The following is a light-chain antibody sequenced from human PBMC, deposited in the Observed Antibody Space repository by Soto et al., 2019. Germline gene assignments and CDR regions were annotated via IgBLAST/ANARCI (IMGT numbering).Light chain of an antibody. CDR2: GAS. V-gene: IGKV3-15*01. CDR3: QQRSNWPPFYT. Sequence: EIVMTQSPATLSVSPGERVTLSCRASQSVNSNLAWYQLKPGQAPTLLIYGASTRATGIPARISGSGSGTEFTLTISSLQSEDFAVYYCQQRSNWPPFYTFGQGTKLEIK. CDR1: QSVNSN. J-gene: IGKJ2*01.